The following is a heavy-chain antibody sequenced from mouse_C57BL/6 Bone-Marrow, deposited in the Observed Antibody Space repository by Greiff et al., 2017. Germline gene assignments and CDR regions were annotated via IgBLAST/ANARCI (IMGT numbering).Heavy chain of an antibody. D-gene: IGHD1-1*01. J-gene: IGHJ3*01. Sequence: VQLQQPGAELVMPGASVKLSCKASGYTFTSYWMHWVKQRPGQGLEWIGEIDPSDSYTNYNQKFKGKSTLTVDKSSSTAYMQLSSLTSEDSAVYYCARGEIYYGSSSWFAYWGQGTLVTVSA. CDR2: IDPSDSYT. V-gene: IGHV1-69*01. CDR3: ARGEIYYGSSSWFAY. CDR1: GYTFTSYW.